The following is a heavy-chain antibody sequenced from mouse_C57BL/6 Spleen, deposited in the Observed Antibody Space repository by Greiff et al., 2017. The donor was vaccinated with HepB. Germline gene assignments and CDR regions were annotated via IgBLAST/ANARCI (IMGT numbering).Heavy chain of an antibody. J-gene: IGHJ3*01. CDR3: AREVFYGSAAWFAY. V-gene: IGHV1-53*01. Sequence: QVQLQQPGTELVKPGASVKLSCKASGYTFTSYWMHWVKQRPGQGLEWIGNINPSNGGTNYNEKFKSKATLTVDQSSSTAYMQLSSLTSEDSAVYYCAREVFYGSAAWFAYWGQGTLVTVSA. D-gene: IGHD1-1*01. CDR2: INPSNGGT. CDR1: GYTFTSYW.